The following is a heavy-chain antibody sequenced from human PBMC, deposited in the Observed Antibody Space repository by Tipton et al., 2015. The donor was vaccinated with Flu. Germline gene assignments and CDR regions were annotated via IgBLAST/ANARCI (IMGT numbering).Heavy chain of an antibody. CDR2: ISSINSHI. J-gene: IGHJ2*01. Sequence: SLRLSCVASGFTFNTYNMNWVRQAPGKGLEWVSSISSINSHIHYADSVKGRFTISRDNAKNSLYLQMDSLRAEDTAVYYCAREGHSSDWDNWYFDLWGRGTLVTVSS. CDR1: GFTFNTYN. CDR3: AREGHSSDWDNWYFDL. V-gene: IGHV3-21*01. D-gene: IGHD6-19*01.